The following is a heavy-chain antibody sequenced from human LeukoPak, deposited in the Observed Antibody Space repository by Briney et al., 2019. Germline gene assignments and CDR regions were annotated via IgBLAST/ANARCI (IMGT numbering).Heavy chain of an antibody. CDR3: ARGRLNYDYVLGPKSYYYYGMDV. CDR1: GYTFTSYD. J-gene: IGHJ6*02. Sequence: ASVKVSCKASGYTFTSYDINWVRQATGQGLEWMGWMNPNSGNTGYAQKFQGRVTMTRNTSISTAYMELSSLRSEDTVVYYCARGRLNYDYVLGPKSYYYYGMDVWGQGTTVTVSS. D-gene: IGHD3-16*01. V-gene: IGHV1-8*01. CDR2: MNPNSGNT.